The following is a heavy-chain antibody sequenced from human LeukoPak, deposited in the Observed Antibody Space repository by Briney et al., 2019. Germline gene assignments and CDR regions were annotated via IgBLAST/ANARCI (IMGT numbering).Heavy chain of an antibody. CDR2: ISGSGGST. J-gene: IGHJ4*02. D-gene: IGHD5-18*01. Sequence: QSGGSLRLSCAASGFTFSSYGMSWVRQAPGKGLEWVSAISGSGGSTYYADSVKGRFTISRDNSKNTLYLQMNSLRAEDTAVYYCARHLSGVTGYTYGRGIDYWGQGSLVTVSS. CDR3: ARHLSGVTGYTYGRGIDY. V-gene: IGHV3-23*01. CDR1: GFTFSSYG.